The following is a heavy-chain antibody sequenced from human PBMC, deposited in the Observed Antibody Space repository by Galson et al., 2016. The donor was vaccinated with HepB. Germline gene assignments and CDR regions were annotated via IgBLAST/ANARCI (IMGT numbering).Heavy chain of an antibody. D-gene: IGHD1-26*01. V-gene: IGHV3-48*02. J-gene: IGHJ4*02. CDR3: ARDLHSGAYTFDY. Sequence: SLRLSCAASGFTFSSFSMNWVRQAPGKGLEWVSYISSSSGVLYYADSVKGRFTISRDNAKNSLYLQKNSLRDEDTAVYYCARDLHSGAYTFDYWGQGTLGTVSS. CDR2: ISSSSGVL. CDR1: GFTFSSFS.